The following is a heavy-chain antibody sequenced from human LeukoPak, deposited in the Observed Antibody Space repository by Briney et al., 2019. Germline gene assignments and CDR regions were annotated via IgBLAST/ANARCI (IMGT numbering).Heavy chain of an antibody. V-gene: IGHV1-2*02. D-gene: IGHD3-22*01. Sequence: ASVKVSCRASGYTFTGYYMHWVRQAPGQGLEWMGWINPNSGGTNYARKFEGRVTMTRDTSISTVYMELSRLRSDDTAVYYCARAPQNYYDSIYFDYWGQGTLVTVSS. CDR1: GYTFTGYY. CDR3: ARAPQNYYDSIYFDY. CDR2: INPNSGGT. J-gene: IGHJ4*02.